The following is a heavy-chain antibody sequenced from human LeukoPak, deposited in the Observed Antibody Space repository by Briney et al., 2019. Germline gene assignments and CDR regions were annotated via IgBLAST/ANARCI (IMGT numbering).Heavy chain of an antibody. Sequence: SETLSLTCTVSGGSISSYYWSWIRQPPGKGLEWIGYIYYSGSTNYNPSLKSRVTISVDTSKNQFSLKLSSVTAADPAVYYWARRRDDCSSTSCYTWGIYYYYYMDVWGRGTTVTVSS. CDR1: GGSISSYY. J-gene: IGHJ6*03. CDR2: IYYSGST. CDR3: ARRRDDCSSTSCYTWGIYYYYYMDV. V-gene: IGHV4-59*01. D-gene: IGHD2-2*02.